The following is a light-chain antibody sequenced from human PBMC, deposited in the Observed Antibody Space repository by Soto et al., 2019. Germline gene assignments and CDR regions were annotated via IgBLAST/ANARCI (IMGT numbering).Light chain of an antibody. CDR1: SSDVGGYNY. Sequence: QSVLNQPASVSGSPGQSLTISCTGTSSDVGGYNYVSWYQQHPGKAPKLMIYDVSNRPSGVSNRFSGSKSGNTASLTISGLQAEDEADYYCSSYTSSSTPYVFGTGTKVTVL. CDR2: DVS. V-gene: IGLV2-14*01. CDR3: SSYTSSSTPYV. J-gene: IGLJ1*01.